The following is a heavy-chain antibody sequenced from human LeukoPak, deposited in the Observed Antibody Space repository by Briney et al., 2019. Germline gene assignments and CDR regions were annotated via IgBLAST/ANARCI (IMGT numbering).Heavy chain of an antibody. CDR1: GFTFSSYE. CDR3: ARDRSADYYGSGSCSPDAFDI. Sequence: GGSLRLSCAASGFTFSSYEMNWVRQAPGKGLEWVSYISSSGSTIYYADSVKGRFTVSRDNAKNSLYLQMNSLRAEDTAVYYCARDRSADYYGSGSCSPDAFDIWGQGTMVTVSS. CDR2: ISSSGSTI. V-gene: IGHV3-48*03. D-gene: IGHD3-10*01. J-gene: IGHJ3*02.